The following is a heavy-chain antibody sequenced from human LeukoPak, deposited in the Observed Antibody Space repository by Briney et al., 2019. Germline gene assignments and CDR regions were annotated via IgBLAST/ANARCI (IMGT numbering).Heavy chain of an antibody. D-gene: IGHD2-15*01. J-gene: IGHJ4*02. CDR1: GGSISSGGYY. CDR2: IYYSGST. Sequence: PSQTLSLTCTVSGGSISSGGYYWSWIRQHPGKGLEWIGYIYYSGSTYYNPSLKSRVTISVDTSKNQFSLKLSSVTAEDTAVYYCASARDIVVVVAAADYWGQGTLVTVSS. V-gene: IGHV4-31*03. CDR3: ASARDIVVVVAAADY.